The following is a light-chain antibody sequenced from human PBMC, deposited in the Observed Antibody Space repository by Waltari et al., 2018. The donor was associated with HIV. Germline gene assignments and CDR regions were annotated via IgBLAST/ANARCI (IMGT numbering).Light chain of an antibody. J-gene: IGLJ1*01. CDR1: SSNIGSNT. V-gene: IGLV1-44*01. CDR3: AAWDDSLNGYV. Sequence: QSVLNQPPSASGTPGQRVTISCSGSSSNIGSNTVNWYQQLPGTAPKLLSYSNNQRPSGVPDRFSGSKSGTSASLAISGLQSEDEADYYCAAWDDSLNGYVFGTGTKVTVL. CDR2: SNN.